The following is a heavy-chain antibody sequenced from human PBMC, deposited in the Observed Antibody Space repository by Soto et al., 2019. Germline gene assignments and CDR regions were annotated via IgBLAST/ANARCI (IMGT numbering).Heavy chain of an antibody. CDR3: ARDNGREQYYDSSGYWYYFDY. J-gene: IGHJ4*02. D-gene: IGHD3-22*01. V-gene: IGHV4-30-2*01. CDR1: GGSISSGAYS. Sequence: SETLSLTCAVSGGSISSGAYSWSWSRQPPGKGLEWIVYFYHSGSTNYNPSLKSRVTISVDTSKNQSSLKLSSVTAADTAVYYCARDNGREQYYDSSGYWYYFDYWGQGTLVTVSS. CDR2: FYHSGST.